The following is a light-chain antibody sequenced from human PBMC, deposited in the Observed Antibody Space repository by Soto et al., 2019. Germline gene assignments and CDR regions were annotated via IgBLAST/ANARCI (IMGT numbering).Light chain of an antibody. CDR3: QKYTEWPLT. CDR1: QIVSIY. J-gene: IGKJ1*01. CDR2: GAS. V-gene: IGKV3-15*01. Sequence: IVMTQSPATLSVSPGERATLSCRASQIVSIYLAWYQQTPGQAPRLLIYGASTRATGIPVRFSGSASGTELPLTISSLQSEDFTVYYCQKYTEWPLTLGQGTKVHIK.